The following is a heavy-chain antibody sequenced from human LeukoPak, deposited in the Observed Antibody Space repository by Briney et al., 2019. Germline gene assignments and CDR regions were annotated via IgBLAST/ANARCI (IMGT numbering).Heavy chain of an antibody. CDR3: ARPNIRYCSDGACSNDGSDY. D-gene: IGHD2-15*01. J-gene: IGHJ4*02. CDR1: GGSISSSNW. V-gene: IGHV4-4*02. CDR2: IYHSGST. Sequence: SETLSLTCAVSGGSISSSNWWSWVRQPPGKGLEWIGEIYHSGSTNYNPSLKSRVTISVDKSKNQFSLKLSSVTAADTAVYYCARPNIRYCSDGACSNDGSDYWGQGTLVTVSS.